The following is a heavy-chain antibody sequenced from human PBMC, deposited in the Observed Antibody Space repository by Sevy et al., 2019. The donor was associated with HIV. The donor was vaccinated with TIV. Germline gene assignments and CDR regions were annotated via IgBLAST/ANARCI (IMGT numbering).Heavy chain of an antibody. J-gene: IGHJ4*02. CDR2: ISYDGSNK. V-gene: IGHV3-30-3*01. D-gene: IGHD3-22*01. CDR1: GFTFSSYA. CDR3: ARGGSYYYDSSGYYYSD. Sequence: GGSLRLSCAASGFTFSSYAMHWVRQAPGKGLEWVAVISYDGSNKYYADSVKDRFTISRDNSKNTLYLQMNSLRAEDTAVYYCARGGSYYYDSSGYYYSDWGQGTLVTVSS.